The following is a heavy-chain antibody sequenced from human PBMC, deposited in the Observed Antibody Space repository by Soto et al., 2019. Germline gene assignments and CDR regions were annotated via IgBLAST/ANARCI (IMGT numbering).Heavy chain of an antibody. CDR2: MQPSTGRT. CDR1: GYSVTSLD. J-gene: IGHJ4*02. V-gene: IGHV1-8*01. Sequence: ASVKVSCKASGYSVTSLDINWVRQTAGQGLEWMGWMQPSTGRTGYAQKFQGRVTMTRDTSINTAYMELTTLTSDDTAFYYCARGVSAGVDYWGKGTPVTVSS. D-gene: IGHD1-26*01. CDR3: ARGVSAGVDY.